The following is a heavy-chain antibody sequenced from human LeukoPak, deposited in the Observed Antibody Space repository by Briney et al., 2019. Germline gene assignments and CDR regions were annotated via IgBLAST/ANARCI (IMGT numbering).Heavy chain of an antibody. V-gene: IGHV1-69*13. CDR3: ARAARPLYYYDSSGSLSYGMDV. CDR1: GGTFSSYA. Sequence: SVKVSCKASGGTFSSYAISWVRQAPGQELEWMGGMIPIFGTANYAQKFQGRVTITADESTSTAYMELSSLRSEDTAVYYCARAARPLYYYDSSGSLSYGMDVWGQGTTVTVSS. D-gene: IGHD3-22*01. CDR2: MIPIFGTA. J-gene: IGHJ6*02.